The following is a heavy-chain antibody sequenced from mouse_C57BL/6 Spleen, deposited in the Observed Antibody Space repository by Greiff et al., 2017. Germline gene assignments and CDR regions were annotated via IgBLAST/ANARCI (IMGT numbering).Heavy chain of an antibody. CDR1: GYAFSSSW. V-gene: IGHV1-82*01. D-gene: IGHD1-1*01. J-gene: IGHJ4*01. Sequence: QVQLQQSGPELVKPGASVKISCKASGYAFSSSWMNWVKQRPGKGLEWIGRIYPGDGDTNYNGQFKGKATLTADKSSSTAYMQLSSLTSEDSAVYFCARDDGSYYGSPSIAYWGQGTSVTVSS. CDR3: ARDDGSYYGSPSIAY. CDR2: IYPGDGDT.